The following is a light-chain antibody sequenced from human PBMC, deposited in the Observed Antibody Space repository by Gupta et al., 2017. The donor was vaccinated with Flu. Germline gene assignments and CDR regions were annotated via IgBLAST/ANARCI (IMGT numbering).Light chain of an antibody. V-gene: IGLV2-11*01. CDR2: HVT. CDR3: CSYSGSYTLVV. J-gene: IGLJ2*01. CDR1: SSDVGGYNY. Sequence: VTTSCTGTSSDVGGYNYLSWYQQHPDESPNLMIYHVTKRPAGFPDRFSGSKSGNTASLTIAGLQGEDEADYYCCSYSGSYTLVVFGGGTKLTVL.